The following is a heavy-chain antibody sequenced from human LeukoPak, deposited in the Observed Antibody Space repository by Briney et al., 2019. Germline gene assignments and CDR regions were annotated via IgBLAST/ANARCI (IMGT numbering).Heavy chain of an antibody. CDR1: GVSISSGGYY. CDR3: ARAGGFFSPFGY. V-gene: IGHV4-31*03. Sequence: SSETLSLTCTVSGVSISSGGYYWSWIRRHPGKGLEWIGYIYYSGSTYYNPSLKSRVTISVDTSKNQFSLKLSSVTAADTAVYYCARAGGFFSPFGYWGQGTLVTVSS. J-gene: IGHJ4*02. CDR2: IYYSGST. D-gene: IGHD3-3*01.